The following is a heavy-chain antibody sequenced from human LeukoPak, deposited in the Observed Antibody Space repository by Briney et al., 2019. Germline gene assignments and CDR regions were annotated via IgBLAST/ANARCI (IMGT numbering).Heavy chain of an antibody. CDR3: ATETSQSARLGIDY. J-gene: IGHJ4*02. CDR1: GGSISSYY. D-gene: IGHD3-3*01. CDR2: IYTSGST. Sequence: SETLSLTCTVSGGSISSYYWSWIRQPAGKGLEWIGRIYTSGSTNYNPSLKSRVTMSVDTSKNQFSLKLSSVTATDTAVYYCATETSQSARLGIDYWGRRPVVSVSS. V-gene: IGHV4-4*07.